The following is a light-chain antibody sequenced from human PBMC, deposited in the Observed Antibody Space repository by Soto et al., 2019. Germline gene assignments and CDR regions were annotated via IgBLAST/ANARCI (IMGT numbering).Light chain of an antibody. CDR2: GAY. J-gene: IGKJ1*01. Sequence: EIVMTQAPAPLSVSPGARAPLSSRARQSVSSNLAWYPTHPGEAYRLIIYGAYTRATGVPARCIGGGSGTEDTPPISSLQPDEYSAFYCQQYNNYPWTLGQGTEVDI. CDR1: QSVSSN. V-gene: IGKV3-15*01. CDR3: QQYNNYPWT.